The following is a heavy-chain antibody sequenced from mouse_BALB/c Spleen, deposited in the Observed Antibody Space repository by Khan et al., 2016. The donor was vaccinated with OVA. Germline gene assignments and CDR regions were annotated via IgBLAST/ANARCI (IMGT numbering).Heavy chain of an antibody. V-gene: IGHV3-5*02. CDR1: GISITTRNYR. J-gene: IGHJ1*01. D-gene: IGHD2-4*01. Sequence: VQLQQSGPGLVKPSQTVSLTCTVTGISITTRNYRWSWIRQFPGNKLEWIGYIYYSGTITYNPSLTSRATITRDTSKNQFFLEMNSLTAEDTATYYCARDEYDCYWYFDVWGAGTTVTVSS. CDR2: IYYSGTI. CDR3: ARDEYDCYWYFDV.